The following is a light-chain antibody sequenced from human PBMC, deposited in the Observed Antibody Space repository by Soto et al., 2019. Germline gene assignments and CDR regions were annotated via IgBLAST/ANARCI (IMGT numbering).Light chain of an antibody. CDR3: LPHNSYQPY. J-gene: IGKJ4*01. CDR2: AAS. Sequence: DIQMTQPPASLSASVGDRVTITCRASQDTRNALGWYQQKPGKAPKRLIYAASNVQGGVPSTFRGSESGTDFTLTIRSLQPEAGATYYDLPHNSYQPYFGGGTKVDIK. V-gene: IGKV1-17*01. CDR1: QDTRNA.